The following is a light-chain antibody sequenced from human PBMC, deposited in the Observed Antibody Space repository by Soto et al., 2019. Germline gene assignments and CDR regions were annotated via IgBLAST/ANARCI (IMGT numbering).Light chain of an antibody. J-gene: IGKJ2*01. Sequence: DIQMTQSPSTLSASVGDRVTITCRASRSVSRWLAWYQQKPGKVPTVLIYDVSTLQSGVPSRFSGGGSGTEFTLTITSLQAEDVAVYYCQQYESTPPTFGQGTKLEIK. CDR1: RSVSRW. CDR2: DVS. CDR3: QQYESTPPT. V-gene: IGKV1-5*01.